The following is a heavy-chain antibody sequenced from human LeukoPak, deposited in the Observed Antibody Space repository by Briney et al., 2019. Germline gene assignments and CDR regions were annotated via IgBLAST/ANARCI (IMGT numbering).Heavy chain of an antibody. CDR2: ISSSGSTI. Sequence: GGSLRLSCAASGFTFSSYEMNWVRQAPGKGLEWVSYISSSGSTIYYADSVKGRFTISRDNAKNSLYLQMNSLRAEDTALYYCAKDGPPYCSSTSCHYWYFDLWGRGTLVTVSS. CDR1: GFTFSSYE. J-gene: IGHJ2*01. V-gene: IGHV3-48*03. D-gene: IGHD2-2*01. CDR3: AKDGPPYCSSTSCHYWYFDL.